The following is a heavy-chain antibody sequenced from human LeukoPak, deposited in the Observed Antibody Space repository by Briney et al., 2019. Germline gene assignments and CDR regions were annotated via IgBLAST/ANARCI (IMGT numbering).Heavy chain of an antibody. V-gene: IGHV3-23*01. CDR2: ISGRGDKI. CDR3: AKWYNSSFGY. J-gene: IGHJ4*02. D-gene: IGHD6-6*01. CDR1: GFTFSSYA. Sequence: PGGSLRLSCAASGFTFSSYAMSWVRQTPGKGLEWVSAISGRGDKIYYADSVKGRFTISRDNSKNTLYLQMNSLRAEDTAVYYCAKWYNSSFGYWGQGTLVTVSS.